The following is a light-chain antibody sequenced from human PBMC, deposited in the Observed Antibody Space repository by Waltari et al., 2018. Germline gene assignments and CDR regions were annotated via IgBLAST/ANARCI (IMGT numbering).Light chain of an antibody. V-gene: IGLV3-21*02. CDR1: NIGSRS. CDR2: LDS. Sequence: SSVLTQAPSVSVAPGQTATVTCGGDNIGSRSVHWYQHKPGRAPVLVVYLDSDRPSGIPERFSGSKSGNAATLTSSRGEAGDEADYYCHVWDANTVMFGGGTKLTVL. CDR3: HVWDANTVM. J-gene: IGLJ3*02.